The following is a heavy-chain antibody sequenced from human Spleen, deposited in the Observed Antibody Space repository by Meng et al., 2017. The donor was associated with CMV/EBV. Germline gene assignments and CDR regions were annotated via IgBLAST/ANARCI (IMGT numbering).Heavy chain of an antibody. D-gene: IGHD6-13*01. CDR2: INPSGGST. Sequence: ASVKVSCKASGYTFTDYYIHWVRQAPGQGLEWMGIINPSGGSTSYAQKFQGRVTMTRDTSTSTVYMELSSLRSEDTAVYYCARLQRPRIAAAGTVDYWGQGTLVTVSS. V-gene: IGHV1-46*01. CDR1: GYTFTDYY. J-gene: IGHJ4*02. CDR3: ARLQRPRIAAAGTVDY.